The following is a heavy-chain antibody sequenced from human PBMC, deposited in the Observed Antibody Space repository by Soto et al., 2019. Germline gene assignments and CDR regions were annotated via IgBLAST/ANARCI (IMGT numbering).Heavy chain of an antibody. V-gene: IGHV3-74*01. CDR1: GFTFSNYW. J-gene: IGHJ6*03. CDR3: ARGDCVAGTCYSLAGSFYYYMDV. D-gene: IGHD2-15*01. Sequence: EVQLVESGGGLVQPGGSLRLSCAASGFTFSNYWMYWVRQAPGKGLVWVSRINSDGSVSSYADSVKGRLTISRDNVKNTLYLQMDSLRADDTAVYYCARGDCVAGTCYSLAGSFYYYMDVWGKGTTVTVFS. CDR2: INSDGSVS.